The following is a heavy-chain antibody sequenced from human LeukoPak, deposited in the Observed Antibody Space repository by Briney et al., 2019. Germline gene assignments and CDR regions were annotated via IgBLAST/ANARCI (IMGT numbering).Heavy chain of an antibody. CDR3: ARGPNTGAFDI. CDR2: LNPNNGAT. CDR1: GYTFTGYY. Sequence: ASVKVSCKASGYTFTGYYMHWMRQAPGQGLEWMGWLNPNNGATSYAQKFQGRVTMTRDTSISTAYMELSRLRSDDTAVYYCARGPNTGAFDIWGQGTMVTVSS. V-gene: IGHV1-2*02. J-gene: IGHJ3*02. D-gene: IGHD5-18*01.